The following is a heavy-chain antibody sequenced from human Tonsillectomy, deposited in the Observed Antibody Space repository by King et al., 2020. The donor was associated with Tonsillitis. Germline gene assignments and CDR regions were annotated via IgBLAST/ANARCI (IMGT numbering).Heavy chain of an antibody. CDR1: GGSISSGDYS. D-gene: IGHD2-8*01. V-gene: IGHV4-30-4*07. J-gene: IGHJ3*02. Sequence: QLQESGPGLVKPSQTLSLTCAVSGGSISSGDYSWTWIRQPPGKGLEWIGYLYYSGNTYYNPSLKSRVTISVDTSKNQFSLKVSTVTAADTAVYYCARGYCTNDLCLDAFDIWGHGTMVTVSS. CDR2: LYYSGNT. CDR3: ARGYCTNDLCLDAFDI.